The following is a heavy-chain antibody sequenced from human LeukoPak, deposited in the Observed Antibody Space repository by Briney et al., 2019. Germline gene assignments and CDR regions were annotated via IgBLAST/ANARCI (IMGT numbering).Heavy chain of an antibody. J-gene: IGHJ4*02. CDR1: GFTFSSYG. CDR2: ISYDGTNK. Sequence: PGRSLRLSCAASGFTFSSYGMHWVRQAPGKGLEWVAIISYDGTNKYYGDSVKGRFTISRDNSKNTLYLQINSQRVEDTAVYYCAKDTDYGDHTVDYWGQGTLVTVSS. V-gene: IGHV3-30*18. CDR3: AKDTDYGDHTVDY. D-gene: IGHD4-17*01.